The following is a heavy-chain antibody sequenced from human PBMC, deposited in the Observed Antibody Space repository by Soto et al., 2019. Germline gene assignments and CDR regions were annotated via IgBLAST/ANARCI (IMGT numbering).Heavy chain of an antibody. CDR3: ARSSCFD. J-gene: IGHJ3*01. Sequence: SETLPHTGVFYGRLFRGYHRSMKHKTPGKGLEWIGEINHSGSTNYNPSLKSRVTISVDTSKNQFSLKPSSVTAADTAVYYCARSSCFD. V-gene: IGHV4-34*01. CDR2: INHSGST. CDR1: GRLFRGYH.